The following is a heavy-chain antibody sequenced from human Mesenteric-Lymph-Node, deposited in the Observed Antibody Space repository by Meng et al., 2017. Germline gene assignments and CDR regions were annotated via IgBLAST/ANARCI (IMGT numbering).Heavy chain of an antibody. CDR3: ARGNKYPV. CDR1: GFTFSDYC. Sequence: QVGLVGSGAGVVQPGGSQGLCCAASGFTFSDYCMSWSHQVPGKGLDWVSSIYTSDSTIYYADAVKGRFTISRDNAKESLYLQMNSLRAEDTAGYCCARGNKYPVWGQGTLVTVSS. D-gene: IGHD2-2*01. V-gene: IGHV3-11*01. CDR2: IYTSDSTI. J-gene: IGHJ4*02.